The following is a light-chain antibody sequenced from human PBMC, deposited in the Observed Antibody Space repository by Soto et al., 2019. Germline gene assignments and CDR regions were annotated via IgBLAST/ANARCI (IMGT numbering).Light chain of an antibody. CDR2: GTS. J-gene: IGKJ2*01. V-gene: IGKV3-15*01. CDR1: QNVGSN. Sequence: EIVMTQSPVTLSVSPGERAALSCRASQNVGSNFAWYQQRPGQAPRVLIYGTSTRATGVPARFSGSGSGTDFTPTISSLQSADFAVYYCQQYNNWPYTFGQGTRLEIK. CDR3: QQYNNWPYT.